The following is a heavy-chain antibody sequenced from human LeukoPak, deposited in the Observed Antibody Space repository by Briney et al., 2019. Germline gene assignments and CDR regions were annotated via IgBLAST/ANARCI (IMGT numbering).Heavy chain of an antibody. J-gene: IGHJ6*03. D-gene: IGHD6-6*01. CDR3: ARQSIAARGYYYMDV. Sequence: SETLSLTCTVSGGSISSSSYYWGWIRQPPGKGLEWIGSIYYSGSTYYNPSLKSQVTISVDTSKNHFSLRLSSVTAADTAVYYCARQSIAARGYYYMDVWGKGTTVTVSS. CDR1: GGSISSSSYY. CDR2: IYYSGST. V-gene: IGHV4-39*01.